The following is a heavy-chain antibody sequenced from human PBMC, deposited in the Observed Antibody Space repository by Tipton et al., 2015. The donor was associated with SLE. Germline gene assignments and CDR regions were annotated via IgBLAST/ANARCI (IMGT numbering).Heavy chain of an antibody. CDR3: ANADTAAGTEYFDY. V-gene: IGHV3-74*01. D-gene: IGHD6-13*01. CDR1: GFPFSSCS. CDR2: INSDGSET. Sequence: SLRLSCAGSGFPFSSCSMHWVRQAPGKGLVWLSHINSDGSETTYADSVKGRFTISRDNAKSTLYLQMNSLRAEDTAVYYCANADTAAGTEYFDYWGQGTLVTVSS. J-gene: IGHJ4*02.